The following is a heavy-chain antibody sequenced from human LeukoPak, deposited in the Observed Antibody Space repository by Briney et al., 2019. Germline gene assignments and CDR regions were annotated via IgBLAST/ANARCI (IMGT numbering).Heavy chain of an antibody. CDR2: IYTSGNT. CDR1: GGSISSGGYY. D-gene: IGHD5-12*01. J-gene: IGHJ4*02. V-gene: IGHV4-61*02. Sequence: SETLSLTCTVSGGSISSGGYYWSWIRQPAGKGLEWIGRIYTSGNTNYNPSLKSRATISVDTSKNQFSLKLSSVTAADTAVYYCARDVDKGYFDYWGQGTLVTVSS. CDR3: ARDVDKGYFDY.